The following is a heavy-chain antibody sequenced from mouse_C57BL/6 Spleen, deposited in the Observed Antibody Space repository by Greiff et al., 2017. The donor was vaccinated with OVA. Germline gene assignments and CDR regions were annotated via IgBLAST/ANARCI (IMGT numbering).Heavy chain of an antibody. V-gene: IGHV1-82*01. J-gene: IGHJ4*01. D-gene: IGHD2-3*01. CDR1: GYAFSSSW. Sequence: QVQLQQSGPELVKPGASVKISCKASGYAFSSSWLTWVKQRPGKGLEWIGRIYPGDGDTNYNGKFKGKTTLTADKSSSTAYMQLSSLTSADSAVYDCARDDGYSVYAMDYWGQGTTVTVSS. CDR3: ARDDGYSVYAMDY. CDR2: IYPGDGDT.